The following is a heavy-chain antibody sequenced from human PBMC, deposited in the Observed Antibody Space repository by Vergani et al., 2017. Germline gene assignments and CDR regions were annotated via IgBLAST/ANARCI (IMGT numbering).Heavy chain of an antibody. J-gene: IGHJ4*02. CDR1: GYSFINYG. D-gene: IGHD5-18*01. V-gene: IGHV1-18*01. CDR3: ARVGAALVTGVGDY. Sequence: QSQLVQSGDEVKKPGASVKVSCKTSGYSFINYGISWVRQAPGQGLEWLGWVSPYNGNTNYGQKIQGRVTMTTDTSTSTAYMELRSLRSDDTAVYYCARVGAALVTGVGDYWGQGTLVTVSS. CDR2: VSPYNGNT.